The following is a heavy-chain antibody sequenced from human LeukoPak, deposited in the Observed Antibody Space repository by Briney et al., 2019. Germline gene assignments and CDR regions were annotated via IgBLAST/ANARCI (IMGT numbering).Heavy chain of an antibody. CDR2: LNRESGGK. V-gene: IGHV1-2*02. J-gene: IGHJ4*02. Sequence: ASVKVSCKASGYTFSDYYIHGVRQAPGQGRAWMGCLNRESGGKNYAKKFQGRISMLRGTCLALAYLELSWLECGGTALYFCARDGIIAAAVRFDSWGQGTLVTVS. CDR1: GYTFSDYY. CDR3: ARDGIIAAAVRFDS. D-gene: IGHD6-13*01.